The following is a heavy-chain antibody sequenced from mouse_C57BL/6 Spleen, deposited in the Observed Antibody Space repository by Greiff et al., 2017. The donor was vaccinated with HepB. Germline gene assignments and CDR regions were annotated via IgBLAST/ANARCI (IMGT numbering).Heavy chain of an antibody. CDR1: GYTFTSYW. CDR2: IGPNSGGT. D-gene: IGHD2-3*01. V-gene: IGHV1-72*01. Sequence: VQLQESGAELVKPGASVKLSCKASGYTFTSYWMHWVKQRPGRGLEWIGRIGPNSGGTKYNEKFKSKATLTVDKPSSTAYMQLSSLTSEDSAVYYCARGDGYYGFAYWGQGTLVTVSA. J-gene: IGHJ3*01. CDR3: ARGDGYYGFAY.